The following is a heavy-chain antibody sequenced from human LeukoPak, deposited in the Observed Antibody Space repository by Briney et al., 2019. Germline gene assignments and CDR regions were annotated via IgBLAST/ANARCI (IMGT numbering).Heavy chain of an antibody. CDR3: VRTRGLATHDAFDI. Sequence: ASVKVSCKASGYTFTIYYIHWVRQAPGQGLEWMGISSPSGGTTKYAQNFQGRVTMTTGMSTSTVYMEVSSLRSEDTAVYYCVRTRGLATHDAFDIWGQGTMITVSS. V-gene: IGHV1-46*01. CDR2: SSPSGGTT. CDR1: GYTFTIYY. J-gene: IGHJ3*02. D-gene: IGHD4-23*01.